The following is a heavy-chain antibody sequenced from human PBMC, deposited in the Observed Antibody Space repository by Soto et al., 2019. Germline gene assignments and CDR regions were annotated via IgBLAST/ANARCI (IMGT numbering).Heavy chain of an antibody. D-gene: IGHD1-26*01. CDR1: GFTFSSYG. J-gene: IGHJ4*02. CDR3: AKLLVGATNMDDY. V-gene: IGHV3-30*18. Sequence: GGSLRLSCAASGFTFSSYGMHWVRQAPGKGLEWVAVISYDGNNKYYADSVKGRFTISRDNSKNTLYLQMNSLRAEDTAVYYCAKLLVGATNMDDYWGQGTLVTVSS. CDR2: ISYDGNNK.